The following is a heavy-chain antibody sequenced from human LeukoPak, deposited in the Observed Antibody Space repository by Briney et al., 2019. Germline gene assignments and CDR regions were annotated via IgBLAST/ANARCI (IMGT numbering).Heavy chain of an antibody. CDR1: GFTFSSYW. CDR2: IWYDGNNK. V-gene: IGHV3-33*08. D-gene: IGHD3-22*01. J-gene: IGHJ4*02. Sequence: PGGSLRLSCTSSGFTFSSYWMSWVRQAPGKGLEWVAVIWYDGNNKYYRDSVKGRFTISRDNSKNTLYLQMNSLRAEDTAIYYCARGEYYHDSSGYPGYWGQGALVTVSS. CDR3: ARGEYYHDSSGYPGY.